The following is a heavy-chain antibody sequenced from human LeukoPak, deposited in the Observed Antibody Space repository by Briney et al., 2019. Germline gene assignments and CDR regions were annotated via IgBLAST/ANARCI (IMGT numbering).Heavy chain of an antibody. V-gene: IGHV4-34*01. J-gene: IGHJ4*02. CDR2: INHSGST. Sequence: SETLSLTCAVYGGSFSGYYWSWIRQPPGKGLEWIGEINHSGSTNYNPSLKSRVTISVDTSKNQFSLKLSSVTAADTAVYYCARGYSSTPGWGQGTLVTLSS. CDR3: ARGYSSTPG. D-gene: IGHD6-13*01. CDR1: GGSFSGYY.